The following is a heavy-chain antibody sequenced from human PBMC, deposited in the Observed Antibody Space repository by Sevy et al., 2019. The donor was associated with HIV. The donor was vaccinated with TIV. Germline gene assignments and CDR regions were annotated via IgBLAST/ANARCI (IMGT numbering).Heavy chain of an antibody. Sequence: GGSLRLSCAASGFTVSSNYMSWIRQAPGKGLEWVSVIYSSGSIYYEDSVKGRLTISRDSSKNTLYLQMNSLRAEDTAVYYCARETKHDYGIDYWGQGTLVTVSS. J-gene: IGHJ4*02. D-gene: IGHD4-17*01. V-gene: IGHV3-66*01. CDR3: ARETKHDYGIDY. CDR1: GFTVSSNY. CDR2: IYSSGSI.